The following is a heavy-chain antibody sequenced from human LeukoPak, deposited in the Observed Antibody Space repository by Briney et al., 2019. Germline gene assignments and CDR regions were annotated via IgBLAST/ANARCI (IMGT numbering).Heavy chain of an antibody. CDR2: IIPIFGTA. CDR1: GGTFSSYA. V-gene: IGHV1-69*13. J-gene: IGHJ4*02. D-gene: IGHD2-2*01. CDR3: ARVVPNLVVVPAALTQYYFDY. Sequence: SVKVSCKASGGTFSSYAISWVRQAPGQGLEWMGGIIPIFGTANYAQKFQGRVTITADESTSTAYMELSSLRSEDTAVYYCARVVPNLVVVPAALTQYYFDYWGQGTLVTVSS.